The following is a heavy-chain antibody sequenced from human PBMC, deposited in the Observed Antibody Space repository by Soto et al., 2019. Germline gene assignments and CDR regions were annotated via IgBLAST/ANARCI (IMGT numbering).Heavy chain of an antibody. Sequence: QVQLQQWGAGLLKPSETLSLNCAVNGGSLSGYYWSWIRQPPGKGLEWIGEIKDGGYTNYSPSLTSRATISSDTSNNQFSLRLNSVTAADTGVYCCARGQEGVVATHWDQGALVTVSS. CDR1: GGSLSGYY. J-gene: IGHJ4*02. V-gene: IGHV4-34*01. CDR3: ARGQEGVVATH. D-gene: IGHD5-12*01. CDR2: IKDGGYT.